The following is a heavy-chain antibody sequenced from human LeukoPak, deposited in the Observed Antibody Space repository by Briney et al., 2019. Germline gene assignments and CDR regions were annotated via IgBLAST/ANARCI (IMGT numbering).Heavy chain of an antibody. D-gene: IGHD3-22*01. Sequence: SETLSLTCAVYGGSFSGYYWSWIRQPPGKGLEWIGEINHSGSTNYNPSLKSRVTISVDTSKNQFSLKLSSVTAADTAVYYCARGHYYDSSGYLDAFDIWGQGTMVTVSS. V-gene: IGHV4-34*01. J-gene: IGHJ3*02. CDR1: GGSFSGYY. CDR2: INHSGST. CDR3: ARGHYYDSSGYLDAFDI.